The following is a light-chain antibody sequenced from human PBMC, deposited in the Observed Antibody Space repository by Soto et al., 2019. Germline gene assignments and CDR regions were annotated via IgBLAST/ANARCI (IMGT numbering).Light chain of an antibody. J-gene: IGKJ4*01. Sequence: AIRMTQSPSSFSASTGDRVTITCRASQGISSYLAWYQQKPGKAPKLLIYAASTLQSGVPSGFSGSGSGTDFTLTISCLQSEDFATYYCQQYYSYPQVTFGGGTKVEIK. CDR2: AAS. V-gene: IGKV1-8*01. CDR1: QGISSY. CDR3: QQYYSYPQVT.